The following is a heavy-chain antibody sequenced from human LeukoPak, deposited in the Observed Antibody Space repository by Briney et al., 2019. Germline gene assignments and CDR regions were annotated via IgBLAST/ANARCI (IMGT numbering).Heavy chain of an antibody. CDR1: GFTFSSYS. Sequence: GGSLRLSCAASGFTFSSYSMNWVRQAPGKGLEWVSSISSSSSYIYYADSVKGRFTISRDNAKNSLYLQMNSLRAEDTAVYYCASAPGGYYDILTGYYYFDYWGQGTLVTVSS. J-gene: IGHJ4*02. D-gene: IGHD3-9*01. CDR3: ASAPGGYYDILTGYYYFDY. CDR2: ISSSSSYI. V-gene: IGHV3-21*01.